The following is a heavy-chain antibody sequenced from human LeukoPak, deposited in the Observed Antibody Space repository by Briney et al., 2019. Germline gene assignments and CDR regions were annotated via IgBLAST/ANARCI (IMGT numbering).Heavy chain of an antibody. CDR1: GFTFSNYG. Sequence: GGSLRLSCAASGFTFSNYGMHWVRQAPGKGLEWVADIWYGGSNKFYADSVKGRFTISRDNSKNTLYLQVNSLRAEDTALYYCAKLRESRSMAPREDYWGQGTLVTVSS. J-gene: IGHJ4*02. D-gene: IGHD2/OR15-2a*01. V-gene: IGHV3-30*02. CDR3: AKLRESRSMAPREDY. CDR2: IWYGGSNK.